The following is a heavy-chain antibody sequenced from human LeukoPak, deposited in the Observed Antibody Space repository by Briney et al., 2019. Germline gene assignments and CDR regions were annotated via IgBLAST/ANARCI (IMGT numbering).Heavy chain of an antibody. V-gene: IGHV1-69*13. CDR2: IIPIFGTA. CDR3: ARVLRFLEWPPYYYYYYGMDV. J-gene: IGHJ6*02. CDR1: GGTFSSYA. Sequence: ASVKVSCKASGGTFSSYAISWVRQAPGQGLEWMGGIIPIFGTANYAQKSQGRVTITADESTSTAYMELSSLRSEDTAVYYCARVLRFLEWPPYYYYYYGMDVWGQGTTVTVSS. D-gene: IGHD3-3*01.